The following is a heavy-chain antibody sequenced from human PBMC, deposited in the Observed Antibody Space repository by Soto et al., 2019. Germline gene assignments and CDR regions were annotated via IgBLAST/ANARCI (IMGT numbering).Heavy chain of an antibody. V-gene: IGHV1-3*01. Sequence: CEACGERIKSSAMHWLRQAPGQRLEWMGWINAGNGNTKYSQKFQGRVTITRDTSASTAYMELSSLRSEDTAVYYCARDLIPLPPQRGQGTTVPVSS. D-gene: IGHD2-21*01. CDR3: ARDLIPLPPQ. CDR1: GERIKSSA. J-gene: IGHJ6*02. CDR2: INAGNGNT.